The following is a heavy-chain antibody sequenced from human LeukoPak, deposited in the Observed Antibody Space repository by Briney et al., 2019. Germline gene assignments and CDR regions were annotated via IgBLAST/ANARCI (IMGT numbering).Heavy chain of an antibody. CDR2: INSDGSST. J-gene: IGHJ3*02. D-gene: IGHD3-22*01. V-gene: IGHV3-74*01. CDR1: GFTFSSYW. CDR3: ARAVDSSGYYPDAFDI. Sequence: GGSLRLSCAASGFTFSSYWMHWVRQAPGKGLVWVSRINSDGSSTSDADSVKGRFTISRDNAKNTLYLQMNSLRAEDTAVYYCARAVDSSGYYPDAFDIWGQGTMVTVSS.